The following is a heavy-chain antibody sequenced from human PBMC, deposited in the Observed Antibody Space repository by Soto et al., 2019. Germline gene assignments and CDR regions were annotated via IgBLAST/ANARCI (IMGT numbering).Heavy chain of an antibody. CDR3: ARGQEGVVATH. Sequence: QVQLQQWGAGLLKPSETLSLNCAVNGGSLSGYYWSWIRQPPGKGLEWIGEIKDGGYTNYSPSLTSRATISSDRSNNQFSLRLNSVPAADTGVYYCARGQEGVVATHWDQGALVTVSS. J-gene: IGHJ4*02. CDR2: IKDGGYT. V-gene: IGHV4-34*01. CDR1: GGSLSGYY. D-gene: IGHD5-12*01.